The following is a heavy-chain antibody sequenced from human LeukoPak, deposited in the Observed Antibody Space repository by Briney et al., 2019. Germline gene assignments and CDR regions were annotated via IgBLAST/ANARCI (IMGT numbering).Heavy chain of an antibody. CDR1: GFPFSSYE. CDR3: ARDDSSGYYYPDY. J-gene: IGHJ4*02. V-gene: IGHV3-48*03. Sequence: GGSLRLSCAASGFPFSSYEMNWVRQAPGKGLEWVSYISSSGSTIYYADSVKGRFTISRDNAKNSLYLQMNSLRAEDTAVYYCARDDSSGYYYPDYWGQGTLVTVSS. CDR2: ISSSGSTI. D-gene: IGHD3-22*01.